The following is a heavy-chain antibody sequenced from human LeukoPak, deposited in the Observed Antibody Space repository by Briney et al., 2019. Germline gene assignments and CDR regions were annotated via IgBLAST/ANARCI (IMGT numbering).Heavy chain of an antibody. Sequence: SETLSLTCAVSGGSISSGGYSWSWIRQPPGKGLEWIGYIYYSGSTYYNPSLKSRVTISVDTSKNQFSLKLSSVTAADTAVYYCARVRPSSSWYMDYWGLGTLVTVSS. V-gene: IGHV4-30-4*07. J-gene: IGHJ4*02. CDR2: IYYSGST. D-gene: IGHD6-13*01. CDR3: ARVRPSSSWYMDY. CDR1: GGSISSGGYS.